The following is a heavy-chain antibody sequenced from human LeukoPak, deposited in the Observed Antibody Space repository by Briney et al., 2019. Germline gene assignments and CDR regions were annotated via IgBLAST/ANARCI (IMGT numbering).Heavy chain of an antibody. CDR1: GGSISSYY. Sequence: PSETLSLTCTVSGGSISSYYWGWIRQPPGKGLEWIGSIYYSGSTYYNPSLKSRVTISVDRSKNQFSLKLSSVTAADTAVCYCARVRGYSGSYEPELDCWGQGTLVTVSS. D-gene: IGHD1-26*01. CDR3: ARVRGYSGSYEPELDC. CDR2: IYYSGST. V-gene: IGHV4-39*07. J-gene: IGHJ4*02.